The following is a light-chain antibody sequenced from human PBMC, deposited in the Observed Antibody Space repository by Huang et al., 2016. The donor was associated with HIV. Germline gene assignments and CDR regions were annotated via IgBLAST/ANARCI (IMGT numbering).Light chain of an antibody. J-gene: IGKJ1*01. Sequence: DIQMTQSPSSLSASVGDRVTITCRASQSIRSYLNWYQQKPGKAPKLLMHAASSLQSGVPSRFSGSRSVTAFTLTITNLQPEDFATYYCQQSYNTPRTFGQGTKVDFK. CDR1: QSIRSY. V-gene: IGKV1-39*01. CDR3: QQSYNTPRT. CDR2: AAS.